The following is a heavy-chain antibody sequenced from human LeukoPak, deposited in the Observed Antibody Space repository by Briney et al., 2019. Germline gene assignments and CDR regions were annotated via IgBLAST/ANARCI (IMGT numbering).Heavy chain of an antibody. V-gene: IGHV1-69*05. CDR3: ARGGRPLGYFYMDV. J-gene: IGHJ6*03. CDR1: ADSFNNYA. Sequence: ASVKVSCKASADSFNNYAFNWVRQAPGQGPEWMGGSIPLFGTVKAAQKFQGRFTITTDESTSTAYMELSSLTSEDTAVYYCARGGRPLGYFYMDVWGKRTTVTVS. CDR2: SIPLFGTV.